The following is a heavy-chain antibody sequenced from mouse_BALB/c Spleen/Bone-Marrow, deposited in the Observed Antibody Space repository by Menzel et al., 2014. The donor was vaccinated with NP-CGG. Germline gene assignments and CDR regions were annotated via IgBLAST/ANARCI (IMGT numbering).Heavy chain of an antibody. CDR1: GFTFNTYA. J-gene: IGHJ1*01. D-gene: IGHD6-1*01. CDR3: VTSTYFDV. Sequence: EVMLVESGGRLVQPKGSLKLSCAASGFTFNTYAMNWVRQAPGKGLEWVARIRSESNNFPTYYADSVKDRFTISRDDSQSMLYLQMSNLKTEDTAMYYCVTSTYFDVWGAGTTVTVSS. CDR2: IRSESNNFPT. V-gene: IGHV10-1*02.